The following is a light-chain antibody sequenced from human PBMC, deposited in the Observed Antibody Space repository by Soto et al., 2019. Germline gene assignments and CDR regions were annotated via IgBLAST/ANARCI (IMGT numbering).Light chain of an antibody. CDR3: QQYDSWPLT. Sequence: EIVMTQSPATLSVSPGESATLSCRASQSVSSNLAWYQQKPGQAPRLVIYGASTRATGIPDRFSGSGSGTDFTLTISRLEPEDFAVYYRQQYDSWPLTFGGGTKVDIK. J-gene: IGKJ4*01. V-gene: IGKV3-15*01. CDR2: GAS. CDR1: QSVSSN.